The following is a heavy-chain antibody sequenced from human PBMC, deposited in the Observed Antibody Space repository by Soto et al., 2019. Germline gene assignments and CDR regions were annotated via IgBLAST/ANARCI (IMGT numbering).Heavy chain of an antibody. J-gene: IGHJ4*02. Sequence: GGAMRFSCAASGVTFSSYWMHWVRQAPGKGLVWVSRINNDGSITTYADSVKGRFTISRDNAKNTLYLQMNSLRAEDTAVYYCXIRASYYDRSGYFDYWAQGTLVTVSS. CDR3: XIRASYYDRSGYFDY. CDR1: GVTFSSYW. CDR2: INNDGSIT. V-gene: IGHV3-74*01. D-gene: IGHD3-22*01.